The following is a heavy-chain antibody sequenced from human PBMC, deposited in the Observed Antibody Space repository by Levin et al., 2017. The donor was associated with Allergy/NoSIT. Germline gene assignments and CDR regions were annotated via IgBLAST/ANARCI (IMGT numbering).Heavy chain of an antibody. V-gene: IGHV4-31*03. D-gene: IGHD3-16*02. CDR1: GGSISSGGYY. CDR3: ARDLGVWGSYRPSLQFDY. J-gene: IGHJ4*02. CDR2: IYYSGST. Sequence: SETLSLTCTVSGGSISSGGYYWSWIRQHPGKGLEWIGYIYYSGSTYYNPSLKSRLTISVDTSKNQFSLKLSSVTATDTAVYYCARDLGVWGSYRPSLQFDYWGQGTLVTVSS.